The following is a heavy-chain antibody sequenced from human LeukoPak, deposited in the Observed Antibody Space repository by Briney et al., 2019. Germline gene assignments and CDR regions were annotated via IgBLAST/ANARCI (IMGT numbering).Heavy chain of an antibody. V-gene: IGHV3-30*03. D-gene: IGHD6-13*01. CDR1: EFTFSTYG. Sequence: GGSLRLSCVASEFTFSTYGMHWVRQAPGKGLEWVAAISYEGNKKYDGGSVKGRVTISRDNSKNPLSLQMSSLRAEDTAVYYCARVTAAAGPDYWGQGTLVTVSS. CDR2: ISYEGNKK. J-gene: IGHJ4*02. CDR3: ARVTAAAGPDY.